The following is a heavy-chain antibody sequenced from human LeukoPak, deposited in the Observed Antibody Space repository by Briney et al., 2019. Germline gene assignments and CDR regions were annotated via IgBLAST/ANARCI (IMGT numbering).Heavy chain of an antibody. CDR1: GFTFSGYA. D-gene: IGHD2-21*02. CDR2: ISGSGGST. Sequence: GGSLRLTCAASGFTFSGYAMSWVSQAPGKGLEWVSAISGSGGSTYYADSVKGRFTISRDNSKNTLYLQMNSLRAEDTAVYYCAKGAYCGGDCPSGYYFDYWSQGTLATVSS. J-gene: IGHJ4*02. CDR3: AKGAYCGGDCPSGYYFDY. V-gene: IGHV3-23*01.